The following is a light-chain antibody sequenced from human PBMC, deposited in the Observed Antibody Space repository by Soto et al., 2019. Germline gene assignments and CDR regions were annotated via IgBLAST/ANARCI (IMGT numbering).Light chain of an antibody. J-gene: IGKJ4*01. CDR1: RRISRN. CDR2: GAS. V-gene: IGKV3-15*01. Sequence: EMVLTQSPAALSGSPGERFPLSCRASRRISRNLAWYQQKAGQAPRLLIYGASTRATGIPDRFSGRGSGKEFTLTIDGLQSEDFATYYCQPHNNWPVVTFGGGTRVEIK. CDR3: QPHNNWPVVT.